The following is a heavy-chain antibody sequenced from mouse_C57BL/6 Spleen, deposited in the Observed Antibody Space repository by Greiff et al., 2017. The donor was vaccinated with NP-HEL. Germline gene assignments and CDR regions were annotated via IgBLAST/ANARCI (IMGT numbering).Heavy chain of an antibody. CDR1: GFSLSTFGMG. J-gene: IGHJ2*01. D-gene: IGHD1-1*01. V-gene: IGHV8-8*01. CDR2: IWWDDDK. Sequence: QVTLKVSGPGILQPSQTLSLTCSFSGFSLSTFGMGVGWIRQPSGKGLEWLAHIWWDDDKYYNPALKSRLTISKDTSKNQVFLKIAKVDTADTATYYCARIRASYYGSSYDYFDYWGQGTTLTVSS. CDR3: ARIRASYYGSSYDYFDY.